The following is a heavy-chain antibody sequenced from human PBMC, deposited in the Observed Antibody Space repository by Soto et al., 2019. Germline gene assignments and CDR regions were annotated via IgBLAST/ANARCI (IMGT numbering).Heavy chain of an antibody. CDR2: ISYTGSNK. V-gene: IGHV3-30*18. J-gene: IGHJ6*03. CDR1: GFTFSSYG. CDR3: AKGYSNAYYYYYMDV. Sequence: GGSLRLSCAASGFTFSSYGMHWVRQAPGKGLEWVAVISYTGSNKYYADSVKGRFTISRDNSKNTLYLQMNSLRAEDTAVYYCAKGYSNAYYYYYMDVWGKGTTVTVSS. D-gene: IGHD4-4*01.